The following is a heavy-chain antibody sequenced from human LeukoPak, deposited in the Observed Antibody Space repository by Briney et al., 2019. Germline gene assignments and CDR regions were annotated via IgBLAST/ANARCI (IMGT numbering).Heavy chain of an antibody. J-gene: IGHJ5*02. CDR1: GFTFSSYA. CDR3: AKGPNYYDSSGYNPFDP. D-gene: IGHD3-22*01. CDR2: ISGSGGST. V-gene: IGHV3-23*01. Sequence: PGGSLRLSCAASGFTFSSYAMSRVRQAPGKGPEWVSAISGSGGSTYYADSVKGRFTISRDNSKNTLYLQMNSLRAEDTAVYYCAKGPNYYDSSGYNPFDPWGQGTLVTVTS.